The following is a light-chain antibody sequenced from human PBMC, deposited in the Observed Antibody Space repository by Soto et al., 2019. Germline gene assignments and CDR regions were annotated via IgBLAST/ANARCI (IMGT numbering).Light chain of an antibody. CDR2: EVS. V-gene: IGLV2-8*01. Sequence: QSVLTQPPSASGSPGQSVTISCTGTSGDVGGYNYVSWYQQHPGKAPKLMIYEVSQRPSGVPYRFSGSKSGNTASLTVSGLQAEDEADYYCSSYAGGNNYVFGTGTKVTVL. CDR1: SGDVGGYNY. J-gene: IGLJ1*01. CDR3: SSYAGGNNYV.